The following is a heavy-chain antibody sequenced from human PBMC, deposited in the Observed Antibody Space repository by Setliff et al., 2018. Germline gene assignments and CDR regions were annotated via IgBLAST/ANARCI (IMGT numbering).Heavy chain of an antibody. CDR1: GGTFSSYA. J-gene: IGHJ4*02. Sequence: SVKVSCKASGGTFSSYAISWVRQAPGQGLEWMGGIIPTFGTANYAQKFQGRVTITTDESTSTAYMELSSLRSEDTAVYYCARGLYSSGYLFDSFDYWGQGTLVTVSS. CDR2: IIPTFGTA. CDR3: ARGLYSSGYLFDSFDY. D-gene: IGHD6-19*01. V-gene: IGHV1-69*05.